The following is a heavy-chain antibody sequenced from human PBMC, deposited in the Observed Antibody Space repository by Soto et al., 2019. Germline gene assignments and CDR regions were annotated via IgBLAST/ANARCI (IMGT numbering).Heavy chain of an antibody. V-gene: IGHV1-69*02. D-gene: IGHD5-18*01. J-gene: IGHJ3*02. CDR3: ARPDAQLDDAFDI. CDR1: GGTFSSYT. CDR2: IIPILGIA. Sequence: ASVKVSCKASGGTFSSYTISWVRQAPGQGLEWMGRIIPILGIANYAQKFQGRVTITADKSTSTAYMELSSLRSEDTAVYYCARPDAQLDDAFDIWGQGTMVTVSS.